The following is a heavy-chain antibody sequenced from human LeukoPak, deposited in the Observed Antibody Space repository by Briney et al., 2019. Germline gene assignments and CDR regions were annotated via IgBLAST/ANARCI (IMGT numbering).Heavy chain of an antibody. J-gene: IGHJ4*02. CDR1: DSRFTSYW. CDR3: ASSTDSKFDY. Sequence: GESLKISCKGSDSRFTSYWIGWVRQMPGKGLEWMGIIYLRDSDTSYSPSFQGQVTISADKSISTAYLQWSSLKTSDTAMYYCASSTDSKFDYWGQGTLVTVSS. CDR2: IYLRDSDT. D-gene: IGHD1-1*01. V-gene: IGHV5-51*01.